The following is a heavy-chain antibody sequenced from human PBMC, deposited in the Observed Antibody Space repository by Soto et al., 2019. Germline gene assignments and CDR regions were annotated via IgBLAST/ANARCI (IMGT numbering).Heavy chain of an antibody. CDR2: ISGSGGST. CDR3: AKALNRCSGGSCYSDYYYYYMDV. Sequence: GGSLRLSCAASGFTFSSYAMSWVRQAPGKGLEWVSAISGSGGSTYYADSVKGRFNISRDNSKNTLYLQMNSLRAEDTAVYYCAKALNRCSGGSCYSDYYYYYMDVWGKGTTVTVSS. D-gene: IGHD2-15*01. CDR1: GFTFSSYA. J-gene: IGHJ6*03. V-gene: IGHV3-23*01.